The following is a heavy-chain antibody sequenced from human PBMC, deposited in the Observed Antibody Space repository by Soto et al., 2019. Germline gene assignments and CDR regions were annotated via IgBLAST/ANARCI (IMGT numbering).Heavy chain of an antibody. CDR3: AREGNLGRWIQPLDS. D-gene: IGHD2-2*03. Sequence: PSETLSLTCTVSGGSISSSSYYWGWIRQPPGKGLEWIGSIYYSGSTYYNPSLKSRVTISVDTSKNQFSLKLISVTTADTAAYFCAREGNLGRWIQPLDSWGQGTLVTVS. CDR2: IYYSGST. CDR1: GGSISSSSYY. V-gene: IGHV4-39*07. J-gene: IGHJ4*02.